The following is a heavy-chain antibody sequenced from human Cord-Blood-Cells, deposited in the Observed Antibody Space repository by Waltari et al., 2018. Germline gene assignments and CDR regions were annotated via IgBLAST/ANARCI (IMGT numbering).Heavy chain of an antibody. CDR3: ARGSDRWEGDFDY. V-gene: IGHV3-33*01. CDR1: GFTFSSYG. J-gene: IGHJ4*02. D-gene: IGHD1-26*01. Sequence: QVQLVESGGGVVQPGRSLRLSCAASGFTFSSYGRNWVRQAPGKGLGWVAVIWYDGSNKYSADAVKGRFTISIDNSKNTLYLKMNSLRAEDTAVYYCARGSDRWEGDFDYWGQGTLVTVSS. CDR2: IWYDGSNK.